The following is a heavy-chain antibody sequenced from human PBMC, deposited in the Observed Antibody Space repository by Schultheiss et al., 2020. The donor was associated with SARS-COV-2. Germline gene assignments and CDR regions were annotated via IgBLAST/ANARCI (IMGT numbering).Heavy chain of an antibody. J-gene: IGHJ4*02. CDR1: GGSISSGEYY. Sequence: SETLSLTCTVSGGSISSGEYYWSWIRQPPGKGLEWIGYIYHSGSTYYNPSLKSRVTISVDTSKNQFSLKLSSVTAADTAVYYCAKVGDDYGDYVGDYWGQGTLVTVAS. D-gene: IGHD4-17*01. V-gene: IGHV4-30-4*01. CDR3: AKVGDDYGDYVGDY. CDR2: IYHSGST.